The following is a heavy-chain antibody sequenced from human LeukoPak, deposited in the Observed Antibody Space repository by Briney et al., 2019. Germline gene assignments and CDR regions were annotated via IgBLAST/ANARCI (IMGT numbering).Heavy chain of an antibody. D-gene: IGHD3-16*02. CDR1: GFTFSSYE. CDR2: ISSSGSTI. V-gene: IGHV3-48*03. J-gene: IGHJ4*01. CDR3: ARSEYYDYVWGSYRFDY. Sequence: PGGSLRLSCAASGFTFSSYEMNWVRQAPGQGLEWVSYISSSGSTIYYADSVKGRFTISRDNAKNSLYLQMNSLRAEDTAVYYCARSEYYDYVWGSYRFDYWGQEPWSPSPQ.